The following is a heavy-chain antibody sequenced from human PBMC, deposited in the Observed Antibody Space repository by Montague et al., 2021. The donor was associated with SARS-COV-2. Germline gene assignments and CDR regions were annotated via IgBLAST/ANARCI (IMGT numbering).Heavy chain of an antibody. CDR2: IYYSGTT. D-gene: IGHD3-10*01. Sequence: SETLSLTCSVSSGSIISSGYYWGWIRQPPVKELEWIGNIYYSGTTHYNPSLQSRGTISVDTSKNHLSLRLSSVTAADTAVYFCARGMIRGVTTPFDYWGQGSQVTVSS. CDR3: ARGMIRGVTTPFDY. V-gene: IGHV4-39*02. J-gene: IGHJ4*02. CDR1: SGSIISSGYY.